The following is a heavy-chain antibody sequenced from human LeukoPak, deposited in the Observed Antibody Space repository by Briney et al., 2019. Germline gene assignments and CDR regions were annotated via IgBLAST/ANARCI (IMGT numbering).Heavy chain of an antibody. V-gene: IGHV1-3*01. D-gene: IGHD3-10*01. CDR1: GYTFTSYA. J-gene: IGHJ4*02. CDR3: ARGARGVTSTFDY. Sequence: RASVKVSCKASGYTFTSYAMHWVRQAPGQRLEWMGWINAGNGNTKYSQKFQGRVTITRDTSASTAYMELSSLRSEDTAVYYCARGARGVTSTFDYWGQGTLVTVSS. CDR2: INAGNGNT.